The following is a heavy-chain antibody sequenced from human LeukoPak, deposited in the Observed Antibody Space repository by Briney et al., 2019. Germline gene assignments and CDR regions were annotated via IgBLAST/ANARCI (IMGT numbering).Heavy chain of an antibody. CDR1: GASIGTYY. Sequence: SETLSLTCTVSGASIGTYYWNWIRQPPGKGLEWIGNIYYSGSTNYNPSLKSRVTLSVDTSKNQFSLKLSSVTAADTAVYYCARQSLLFEYYLDYRGQGTLVTVSS. V-gene: IGHV4-59*08. CDR2: IYYSGST. J-gene: IGHJ4*02. CDR3: ARQSLLFEYYLDY. D-gene: IGHD2-21*01.